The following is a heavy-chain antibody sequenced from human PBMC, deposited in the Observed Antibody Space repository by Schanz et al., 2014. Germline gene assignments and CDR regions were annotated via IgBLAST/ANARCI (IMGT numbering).Heavy chain of an antibody. CDR2: ISGYNGNT. J-gene: IGHJ4*02. CDR3: ARDRDQWDGNYLDY. CDR1: GGTFRSYT. V-gene: IGHV1-18*01. D-gene: IGHD1-26*01. Sequence: QVQLVQSGAEVKKPGSSVKVSCKASGGTFRSYTVSWVRQAPGQGLEWMGYISGYNGNTNYAPKVQDRVTMTTDTSTSTAYMELRSLTSDDSAVYYCARDRDQWDGNYLDYWGQGTLVTVSS.